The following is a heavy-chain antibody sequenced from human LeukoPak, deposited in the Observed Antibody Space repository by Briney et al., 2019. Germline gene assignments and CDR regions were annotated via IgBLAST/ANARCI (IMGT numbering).Heavy chain of an antibody. Sequence: RASVKVSCKASGYTFTSYYMHWVRQAPGQGLEWMGWINPNSGGTNYAQKFQGRVTMTRDTSISTAYMELSRLRSNDTAVYYCARKSAGTEWFDPWGQGTLVTDSS. CDR1: GYTFTSYY. CDR2: INPNSGGT. V-gene: IGHV1-2*02. CDR3: ARKSAGTEWFDP. D-gene: IGHD6-13*01. J-gene: IGHJ5*02.